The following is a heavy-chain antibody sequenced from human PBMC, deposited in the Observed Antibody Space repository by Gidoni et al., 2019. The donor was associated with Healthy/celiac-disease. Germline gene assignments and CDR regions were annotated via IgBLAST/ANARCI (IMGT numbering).Heavy chain of an antibody. Sequence: EVQLLESGGGLVQPGGSLRLSCAASGFTFSSCAMSWVRQAPGKGLEWVSAIRGSGGSTYYAGSVKGRFTIPRDNSKKPLYLQMNSLRAEDTAVFYCAKVAVAGGGDYYYFDYWGQGTLVTVSS. CDR1: GFTFSSCA. V-gene: IGHV3-23*01. D-gene: IGHD6-19*01. CDR2: IRGSGGST. CDR3: AKVAVAGGGDYYYFDY. J-gene: IGHJ4*02.